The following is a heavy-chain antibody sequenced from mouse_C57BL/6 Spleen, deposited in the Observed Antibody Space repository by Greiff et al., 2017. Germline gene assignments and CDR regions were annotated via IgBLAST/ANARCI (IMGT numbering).Heavy chain of an antibody. Sequence: EVQLQESGPGLVKPSQSLSLTCSVTGYSITSGYYWNWIRQFPGNKLEWMGYISYDGSNNYNPSLKNRISITRDTSKNQFFLKLNSVTTEDTATYYCARYGYDGGYYFDYWGQGTTLTVSS. J-gene: IGHJ2*01. D-gene: IGHD2-2*01. CDR1: GYSITSGYY. CDR2: ISYDGSN. CDR3: ARYGYDGGYYFDY. V-gene: IGHV3-6*01.